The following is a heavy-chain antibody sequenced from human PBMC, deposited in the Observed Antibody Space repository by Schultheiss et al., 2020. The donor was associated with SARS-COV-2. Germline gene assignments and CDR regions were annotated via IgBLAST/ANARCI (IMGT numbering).Heavy chain of an antibody. CDR2: IWYDGSNK. CDR1: GFTFSSYG. J-gene: IGHJ4*02. CDR3: AKTGGIAVAPFDY. Sequence: GESLKISCAASGFTFSSYGMHWVRQAPGKGLEWVAVIWYDGSNKYYADSVKGRFTISRDNSKNTLYLQMNSLRAEDTAVYYCAKTGGIAVAPFDYWGQGTLVTVSS. D-gene: IGHD6-19*01. V-gene: IGHV3-33*06.